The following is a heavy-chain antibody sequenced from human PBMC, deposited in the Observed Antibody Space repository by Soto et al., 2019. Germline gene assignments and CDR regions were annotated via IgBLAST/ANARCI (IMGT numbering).Heavy chain of an antibody. V-gene: IGHV5-10-1*01. CDR2: IDPSDSYT. CDR3: ASSITTSGSSDGIDV. CDR1: GYTFTSYW. Sequence: GESLKISCKASGYTFTSYWITWVRQMPGKGLEWMGRIDPSDSYTNYSPSFQGHVTISADKSITTAYLQWSRLKASDTAMYYCASSITTSGSSDGIDVWGQGTMVTVSS. J-gene: IGHJ6*02. D-gene: IGHD3-10*01.